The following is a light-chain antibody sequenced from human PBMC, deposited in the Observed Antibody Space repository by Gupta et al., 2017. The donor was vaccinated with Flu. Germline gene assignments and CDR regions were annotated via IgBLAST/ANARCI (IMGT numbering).Light chain of an antibody. CDR3: QQYRNWPPWT. J-gene: IGKJ1*01. Sequence: EIVMTQSPATLSVSPGERTTLSCRASQSVSSNLAWYQQKPGQAPRLLIYGASTRATGIPARFSGSGYGTEFTLNISSRQSEDYAVYYCQQYRNWPPWTFGQGTKVEIK. CDR1: QSVSSN. CDR2: GAS. V-gene: IGKV3-15*01.